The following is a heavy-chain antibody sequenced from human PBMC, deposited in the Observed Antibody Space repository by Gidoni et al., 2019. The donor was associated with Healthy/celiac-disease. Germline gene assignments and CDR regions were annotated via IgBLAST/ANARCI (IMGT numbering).Heavy chain of an antibody. CDR3: ARFLWVTDNWFDP. CDR1: GGSISSGDYY. CDR2: IYYSGST. D-gene: IGHD2-21*01. J-gene: IGHJ5*02. V-gene: IGHV4-30-4*01. Sequence: QVQLQESGPGLVKPSQTLSLTCTVSGGSISSGDYYWRWIRQPPGKGLEWIAYIYYSGSTYYNPSLKSRVTISVDTSKNQFSLKLSSVTAADTAVYYCARFLWVTDNWFDPWGQGTLVTVSS.